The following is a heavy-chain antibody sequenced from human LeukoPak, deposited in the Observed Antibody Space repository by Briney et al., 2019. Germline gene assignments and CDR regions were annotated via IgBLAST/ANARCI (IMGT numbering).Heavy chain of an antibody. CDR1: GYSFTSNY. V-gene: IGHV1-46*01. J-gene: IGHJ4*02. D-gene: IGHD6-6*01. Sequence: ASVKVSCKVSGYSFTSNYIHWVRQAPGQGLEWMGIINPSGGSTSYAQKFQGRVTMTRDTSTSTVYMELSSLRSEDTAVYYCARDEGIAARRGVDYWGQGTLVTVSS. CDR3: ARDEGIAARRGVDY. CDR2: INPSGGST.